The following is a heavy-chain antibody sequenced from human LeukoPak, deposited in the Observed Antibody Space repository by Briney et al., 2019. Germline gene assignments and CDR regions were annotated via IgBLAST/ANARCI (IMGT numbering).Heavy chain of an antibody. CDR2: IIPIFGTA. Sequence: GASVKVSCKASGGTFSSCAISWVRQAPGQGLEWMGGIIPIFGTANYAQKFQGRVTITADESTSTAYMELSSLRSEDTAVYYCARGRMKIFGVVNDYYYYMDVWGKGTTVTVSS. D-gene: IGHD3-3*01. J-gene: IGHJ6*03. V-gene: IGHV1-69*13. CDR3: ARGRMKIFGVVNDYYYYMDV. CDR1: GGTFSSCA.